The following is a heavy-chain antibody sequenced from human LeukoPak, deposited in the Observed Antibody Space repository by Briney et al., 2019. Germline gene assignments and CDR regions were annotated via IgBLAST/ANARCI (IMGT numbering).Heavy chain of an antibody. Sequence: GASVKVSCTASGYTFPDYYMHWVRQAPGQGFEWIGWINPNDGDTNYAQKFQGRVTMTRDTSISTAHMEVSRLRSDDTAVYYCARANFLYCSSTTCLFDYWGQGTLVTVSS. CDR3: ARANFLYCSSTTCLFDY. CDR1: GYTFPDYY. CDR2: INPNDGDT. V-gene: IGHV1-2*02. J-gene: IGHJ4*02. D-gene: IGHD2-2*01.